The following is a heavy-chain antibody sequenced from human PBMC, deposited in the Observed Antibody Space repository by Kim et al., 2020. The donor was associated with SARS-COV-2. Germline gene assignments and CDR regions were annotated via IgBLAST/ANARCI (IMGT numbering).Heavy chain of an antibody. V-gene: IGHV4-31*03. CDR2: IYYTGST. CDR3: ARSESGFGAFDI. D-gene: IGHD5-12*01. CDR1: GGSIRSGGYY. Sequence: SETLSLTCTVSGGSIRSGGYYWSWIRQHPGKGLEWIGYIYYTGSTYYNPSLRSRFTISVDTSQNQFSLKRTSVTAADTAVYFCARSESGFGAFDIWGQG. J-gene: IGHJ3*02.